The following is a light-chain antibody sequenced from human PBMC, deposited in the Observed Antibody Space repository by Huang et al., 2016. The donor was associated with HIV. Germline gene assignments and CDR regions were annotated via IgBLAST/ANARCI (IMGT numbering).Light chain of an antibody. CDR2: DAS. CDR3: QQRSNWRIT. Sequence: EIVLTQSPATLSLSPGERATLSCRASQSVSSYLAWYQQKPGQAPRLLIYDASSRATGIPARFRGSGSGTDFTLTISSLEPEDFAVYYCQQRSNWRITFGGGTKVEIK. V-gene: IGKV3-11*01. CDR1: QSVSSY. J-gene: IGKJ4*01.